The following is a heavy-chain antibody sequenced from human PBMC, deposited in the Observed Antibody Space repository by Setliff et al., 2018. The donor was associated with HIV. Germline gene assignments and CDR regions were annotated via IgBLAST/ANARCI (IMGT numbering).Heavy chain of an antibody. CDR3: ARGSPAHIGLFPY. V-gene: IGHV4-34*01. J-gene: IGHJ4*02. D-gene: IGHD3-16*01. CDR2: INHSDT. CDR1: GGSFSSHY. Sequence: PSETLSLTCAVYGGSFSSHYWSWIRQPPGKGLEWIGEINHSDTNYNPSLKSRVTISGDTSKKQFSPKLMSVTAADTAVYYCARGSPAHIGLFPYWGQGTLVTVSS.